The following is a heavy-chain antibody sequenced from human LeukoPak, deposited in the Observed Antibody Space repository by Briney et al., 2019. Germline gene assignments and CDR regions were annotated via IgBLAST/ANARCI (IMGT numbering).Heavy chain of an antibody. CDR3: ARVRLRGVTLREVDQ. D-gene: IGHD3-10*01. J-gene: IGHJ4*02. V-gene: IGHV3-7*01. CDR1: GFTLSNHW. Sequence: GGSLRLSCAASGFTLSNHWMIWVRQAPGKGLECVANIKQDGTEKYYLDSVKGRFTISRDNAKNSLYLQMNSLRVEDTAVYYCARVRLRGVTLREVDQWGQGTLVTVSS. CDR2: IKQDGTEK.